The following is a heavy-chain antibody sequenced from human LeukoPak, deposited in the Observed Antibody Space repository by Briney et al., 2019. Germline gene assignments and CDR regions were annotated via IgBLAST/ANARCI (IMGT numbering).Heavy chain of an antibody. Sequence: SETLSLTCTVSGGSISTYYWSWIRQPPGKRLEWIGYIDYSGSTKYNPPPKSRVTMSVDMSKNQCSLKLTSVTAADTAVYYCARVGSWCFDLWGQGTLVTVSS. CDR1: GGSISTYY. D-gene: IGHD6-13*01. V-gene: IGHV4-59*01. CDR3: ARVGSWCFDL. CDR2: IDYSGST. J-gene: IGHJ4*02.